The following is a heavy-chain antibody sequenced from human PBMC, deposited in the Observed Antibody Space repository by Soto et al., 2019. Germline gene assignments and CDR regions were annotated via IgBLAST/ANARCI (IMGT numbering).Heavy chain of an antibody. V-gene: IGHV4-31*03. Sequence: SETLSLTCTVSGGSISIGGDYWNWIRQHPGKGLEWIGYIYYSGSTYYNPSLKSRVTISVDTSKNQFSLKLSSVTAAGTAVYYCASPGTTLGPDAFDIWGQGTMVTVSS. J-gene: IGHJ3*02. CDR2: IYYSGST. D-gene: IGHD1-1*01. CDR1: GGSISIGGDY. CDR3: ASPGTTLGPDAFDI.